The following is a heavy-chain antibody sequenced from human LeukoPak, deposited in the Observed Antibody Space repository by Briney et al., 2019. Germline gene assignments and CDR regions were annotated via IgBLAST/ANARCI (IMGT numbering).Heavy chain of an antibody. J-gene: IGHJ3*02. CDR2: IRYDGSNK. Sequence: GGSLRLSCAASGFTFSSYSMNWVRQAPGKGLEWVAFIRYDGSNKYYADSVKGRFTISRDNSKNTLYLQMNSLRAEDTAVYYCAKGGDYGDYYAFDIWGQGTMVTVSS. D-gene: IGHD4-17*01. CDR3: AKGGDYGDYYAFDI. CDR1: GFTFSSYS. V-gene: IGHV3-30*02.